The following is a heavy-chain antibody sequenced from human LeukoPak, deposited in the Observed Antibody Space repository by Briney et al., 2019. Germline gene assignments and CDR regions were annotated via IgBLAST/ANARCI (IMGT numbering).Heavy chain of an antibody. CDR2: INPNSGGT. CDR3: ARGARYCTNGVCSLYYYYYMDV. V-gene: IGHV1-2*06. Sequence: ASVKVSCKASGYTFTGYYMHWVRQAPGQGLEGMGRINPNSGGTNYAQKFQGRVTMTRDTSIGTAYMELSRLRSDDTAVYYCARGARYCTNGVCSLYYYYYMDVWGKGTTVTVSS. D-gene: IGHD2-8*01. CDR1: GYTFTGYY. J-gene: IGHJ6*03.